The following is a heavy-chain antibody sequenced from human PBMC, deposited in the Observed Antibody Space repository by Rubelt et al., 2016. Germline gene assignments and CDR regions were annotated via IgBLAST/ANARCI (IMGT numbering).Heavy chain of an antibody. CDR3: ARDQSYDSSGYYLYYYYYGMDV. V-gene: IGHV3-7*01. CDR1: GFTFSAYW. CDR2: IKQDGSEK. D-gene: IGHD3-22*01. J-gene: IGHJ6*02. Sequence: GGGLVQPGGSLRLSCVASGFTFSAYWMGWVRQAPGKGLEWVGNIKQDGSEKYYLESVKGRFTLSRDNAKNSVFLQMNSLRAEDTAVYYCARDQSYDSSGYYLYYYYYGMDVWGQGTTVTVSS.